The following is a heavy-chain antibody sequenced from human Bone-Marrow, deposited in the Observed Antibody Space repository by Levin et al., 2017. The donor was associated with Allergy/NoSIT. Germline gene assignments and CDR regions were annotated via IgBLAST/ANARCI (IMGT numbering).Heavy chain of an antibody. CDR1: GFIFSSYW. V-gene: IGHV3-74*01. CDR3: ARDRVTTNWYFDL. D-gene: IGHD4-17*01. Sequence: PGGSLRLSCSASGFIFSSYWMHWVRQAPGKGLVWVSRINRDGSSTSYADSVKGRFTISRDNAKNTLYLHMNSLRAEDTSVYYCARDRVTTNWYFDLWSRGTLVTVSS. CDR2: INRDGSST. J-gene: IGHJ2*01.